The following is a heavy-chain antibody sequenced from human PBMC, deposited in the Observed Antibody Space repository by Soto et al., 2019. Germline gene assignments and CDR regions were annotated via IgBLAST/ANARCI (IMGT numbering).Heavy chain of an antibody. CDR1: GHSFTSYW. CDR2: IYPGDSDT. Sequence: EVQLVQSGAEVKKPGESLKISCKSSGHSFTSYWIGWVRQMPGKGLEWMGIIYPGDSDTRYSPSFQGQVTISADKSISTAYLQWSSLKASDTAMYYCARGGPLGARREDWFDPWGQGTLVTVSS. J-gene: IGHJ5*02. D-gene: IGHD1-26*01. V-gene: IGHV5-51*01. CDR3: ARGGPLGARREDWFDP.